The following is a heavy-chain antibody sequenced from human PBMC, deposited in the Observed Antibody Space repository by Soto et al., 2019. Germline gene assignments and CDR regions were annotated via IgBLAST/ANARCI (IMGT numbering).Heavy chain of an antibody. CDR3: ARNRYYGSGNYYTFYSGMEL. Sequence: SETLSLTCTVSGGSINSGGYCWTWFRQPPGKGLEWIGNIFHSGSTYYTPSLQSRVTISLDTSKKHFSLKLSSVTPADTAVYYCARNRYYGSGNYYTFYSGMELWPTGNKV. V-gene: IGHV4-30-4*01. CDR2: IFHSGST. D-gene: IGHD3-10*01. CDR1: GGSINSGGYC. J-gene: IGHJ6*04.